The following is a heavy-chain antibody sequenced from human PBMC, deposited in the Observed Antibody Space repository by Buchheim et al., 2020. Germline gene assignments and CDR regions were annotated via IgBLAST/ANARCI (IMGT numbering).Heavy chain of an antibody. J-gene: IGHJ4*02. CDR1: GGSISSYY. D-gene: IGHD4-11*01. V-gene: IGHV4-59*01. CDR2: IYYSGST. CDR3: ARQATHPMTTRAAEFDY. Sequence: QVQLQESGPGLVKPSETLSLTCTVSGGSISSYYWSWIRQPPGKGLEWIGYIYYSGSTNYNPSLKSRVTISVDTSKNQFSLKLSSVTAADTAVYYCARQATHPMTTRAAEFDYWGQGTL.